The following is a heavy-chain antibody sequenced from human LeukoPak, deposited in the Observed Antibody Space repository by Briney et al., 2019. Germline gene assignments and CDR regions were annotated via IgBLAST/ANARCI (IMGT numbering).Heavy chain of an antibody. J-gene: IGHJ6*03. CDR1: GYTFTSYG. Sequence: ASVKVSCKTSGYTFTSYGLSWVRQAPGQGLEWMGCINTYNGNTYYSQKLQGRVTMTTDTSTSTAYMELRSLRSDDTAVYYCAKTTVTSEEYFYYYMDVWGKGTTVTVSS. CDR3: AKTTVTSEEYFYYYMDV. V-gene: IGHV1-18*01. D-gene: IGHD4-17*01. CDR2: INTYNGNT.